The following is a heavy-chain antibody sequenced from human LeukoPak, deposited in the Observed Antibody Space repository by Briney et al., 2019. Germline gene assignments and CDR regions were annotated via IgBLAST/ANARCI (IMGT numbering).Heavy chain of an antibody. D-gene: IGHD2-15*01. CDR1: GYIFTTYW. V-gene: IGHV5-51*01. J-gene: IGHJ6*02. Sequence: GESLKISCKGSGYIFTTYWIAWVRQMPGEGLEWMGIIYPGDPETRYSPSFQGQVTISVDKSITTAYLQWSSLKASDTAMYYCVRSGYTYGQYGMDVWGQGTTVTVSS. CDR3: VRSGYTYGQYGMDV. CDR2: IYPGDPET.